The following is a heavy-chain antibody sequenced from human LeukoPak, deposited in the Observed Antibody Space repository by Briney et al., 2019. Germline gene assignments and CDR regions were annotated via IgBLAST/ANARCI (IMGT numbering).Heavy chain of an antibody. CDR2: INWNGGKI. D-gene: IGHD6-6*01. CDR1: GFTFDDYA. CDR3: AKALSSSFTGSSWEY. J-gene: IGHJ4*02. V-gene: IGHV3-9*03. Sequence: GGSLRLSCAVSGFTFDDYALHWIRQAPGKGLEWVSGINWNGGKIGYADSVKGRFTISRDSAKSSLYLQMNTLRAEDMAFYYCAKALSSSFTGSSWEYWGQGTLVTVSS.